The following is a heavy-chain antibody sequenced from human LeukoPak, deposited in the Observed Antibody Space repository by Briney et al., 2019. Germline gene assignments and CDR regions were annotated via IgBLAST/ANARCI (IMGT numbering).Heavy chain of an antibody. J-gene: IGHJ4*02. CDR3: ARVGSGWLFYY. V-gene: IGHV4-59*01. CDR1: GGSIRSYY. CDR2: IYYSGST. D-gene: IGHD6-19*01. Sequence: PSETLSLTCTVSGGSIRSYYWSWIRQPPGKGLEWIGYIYYSGSTNYNPSLKSRVTISVDTSKNQFSLKVSSVTAADTAVYYCARVGSGWLFYYWGQGPLVTVSS.